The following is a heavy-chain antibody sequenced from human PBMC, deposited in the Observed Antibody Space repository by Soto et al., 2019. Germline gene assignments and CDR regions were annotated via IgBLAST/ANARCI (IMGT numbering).Heavy chain of an antibody. CDR1: GFTVSSNY. D-gene: IGHD6-6*01. CDR3: AREWYSISSVSPADVGPTEHNWFDP. Sequence: GGSLRLSCAASGFTVSSNYMSWVRPAPEKKLEWVSVIYSGGSTYYADSVKGRFTISRDNSKNTLYLQMNSLRAEDTAVYYCAREWYSISSVSPADVGPTEHNWFDPWGQGTLVTVSS. V-gene: IGHV3-66*01. J-gene: IGHJ5*02. CDR2: IYSGGST.